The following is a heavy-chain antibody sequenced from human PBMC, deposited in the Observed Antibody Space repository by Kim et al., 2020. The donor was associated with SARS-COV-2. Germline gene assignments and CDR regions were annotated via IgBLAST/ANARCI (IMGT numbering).Heavy chain of an antibody. D-gene: IGHD3-3*01. V-gene: IGHV3-23*01. J-gene: IGHJ4*02. CDR3: AKDPYYDFWSGYYFDY. Sequence: SVKDRFTISSDNTKNTLYLQMNSLRAEDTAVYYCAKDPYYDFWSGYYFDYWGQGTLVTVSS.